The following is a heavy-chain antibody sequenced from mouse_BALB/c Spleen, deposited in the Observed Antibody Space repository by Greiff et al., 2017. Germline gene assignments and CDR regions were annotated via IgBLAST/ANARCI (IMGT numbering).Heavy chain of an antibody. CDR1: GFTFSSYT. Sequence: EVKLMESGGGLVQPGGSLKLSCAASGFTFSSYTMSWVRQTPEKRLEWVAYISNGGGSTYYPDTVKGRFTISRDNAKNTLYLQMSSLKSEDTAMYYCARQDGLHGRVFGYWGQGTTLTVSS. D-gene: IGHD2-3*01. J-gene: IGHJ2*01. CDR2: ISNGGGST. CDR3: ARQDGLHGRVFGY. V-gene: IGHV5-12-2*01.